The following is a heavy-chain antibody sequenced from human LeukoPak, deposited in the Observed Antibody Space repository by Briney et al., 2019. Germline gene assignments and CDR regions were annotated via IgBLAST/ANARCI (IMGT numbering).Heavy chain of an antibody. D-gene: IGHD6-13*01. Sequence: GGSLRLSCAASGFIFSSYEMNWVRQAPGKGLEWVSHISSSGSTIYYADSVKGRFTISRDNAKNSLYLQMNSLRAEDTAVYYCAREDGAAAGYFDFWGQGTLVTVSS. CDR2: ISSSGSTI. J-gene: IGHJ4*02. V-gene: IGHV3-48*03. CDR3: AREDGAAAGYFDF. CDR1: GFIFSSYE.